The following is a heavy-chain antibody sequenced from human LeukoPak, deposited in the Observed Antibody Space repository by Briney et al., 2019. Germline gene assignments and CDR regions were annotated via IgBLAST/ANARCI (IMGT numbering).Heavy chain of an antibody. D-gene: IGHD1/OR15-1a*01. V-gene: IGHV3-11*01. CDR1: GFTFSGYY. Sequence: GGSLRLSCAASGFTFSGYYMTWIRQAPGKGLEWISYINSGGSIYYADSVKGRFTISRDNAKNSLYLQMNSLRAEDTAVYYCARGSPQTNMDAFDYWGQGTLVTVSS. CDR2: INSGGSI. J-gene: IGHJ4*02. CDR3: ARGSPQTNMDAFDY.